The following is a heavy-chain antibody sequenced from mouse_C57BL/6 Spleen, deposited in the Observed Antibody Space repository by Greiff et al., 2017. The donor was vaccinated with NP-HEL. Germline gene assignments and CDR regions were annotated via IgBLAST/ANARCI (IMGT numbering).Heavy chain of an antibody. Sequence: EVQVEESGGGLVQPKGSLKLSCTASGFSFNNYALNWVRQAPGKGLEWVARISSKSNTYATYYADSVKDRFTISRDDSESMLNLQMNNLKTEDAARYYGGRHENGWYLEVWGTGTTVTVSS. CDR1: GFSFNNYA. CDR3: GRHENGWYLEV. CDR2: ISSKSNTYAT. V-gene: IGHV10-1*01. J-gene: IGHJ1*03.